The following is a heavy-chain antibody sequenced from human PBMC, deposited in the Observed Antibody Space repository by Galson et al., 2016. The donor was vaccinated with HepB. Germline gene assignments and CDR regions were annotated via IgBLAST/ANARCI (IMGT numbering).Heavy chain of an antibody. CDR2: IWHDGWTK. CDR3: ARSSPVGATHAGLDY. D-gene: IGHD1-26*01. Sequence: SLRLSCAASGFAFSAFGMHWVRQAPGKGLERVADIWHDGWTKHYADSMKGRFTISRDNSLHTLYLHVSTLGVEDTAVYYCARSSPVGATHAGLDYWGQGTLVTVSS. CDR1: GFAFSAFG. J-gene: IGHJ4*02. V-gene: IGHV3-33*01.